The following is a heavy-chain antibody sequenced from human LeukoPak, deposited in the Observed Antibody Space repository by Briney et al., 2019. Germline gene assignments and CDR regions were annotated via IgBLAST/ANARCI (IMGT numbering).Heavy chain of an antibody. CDR3: ARDKPYFDY. CDR1: GFTFSSYA. Sequence: GRSLRLSCAASGFTFSSYAMHWVRQAPGKGLEWVAVISYDGRNKYYADSVKGRFTISRDNSKNTLYLQMNSLRAEDTAVYYCARDKPYFDYWGQGTLVTVSS. J-gene: IGHJ4*02. CDR2: ISYDGRNK. V-gene: IGHV3-30*04.